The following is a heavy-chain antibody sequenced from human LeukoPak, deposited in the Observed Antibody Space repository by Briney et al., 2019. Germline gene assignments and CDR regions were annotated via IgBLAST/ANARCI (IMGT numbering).Heavy chain of an antibody. CDR1: GFTYGTYA. D-gene: IGHD3-10*01. J-gene: IGHJ4*02. CDR3: AKDPYQTYREYGSARPDY. Sequence: PGGSLRLSCAASGFTYGTYAVSWVRQAPGKGLDWVSAISDNGAATYYADSVRGRFTVSRDNSINTVYLQMNSLRAEDTAVYYCAKDPYQTYREYGSARPDYWGQGTLVTVSS. CDR2: ISDNGAAT. V-gene: IGHV3-23*01.